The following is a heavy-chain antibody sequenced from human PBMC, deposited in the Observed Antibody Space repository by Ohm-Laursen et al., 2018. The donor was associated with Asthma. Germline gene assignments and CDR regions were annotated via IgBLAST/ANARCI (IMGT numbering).Heavy chain of an antibody. CDR2: ISTASTFI. CDR3: ARGGYRYYYGMDV. CDR1: GYTFSRYS. J-gene: IGHJ6*02. D-gene: IGHD6-13*01. Sequence: SLRLSCTASGYTFSRYSIHWVRQVPGKGLEWVASISTASTFIYYADSVRGRFTTSRDNAKNTLYLQMNSLRAEDTAVYYCARGGYRYYYGMDVWGQGTTVTVSS. V-gene: IGHV3-21*01.